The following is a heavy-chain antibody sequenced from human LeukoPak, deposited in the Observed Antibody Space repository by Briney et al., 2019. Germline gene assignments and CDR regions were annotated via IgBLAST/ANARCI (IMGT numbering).Heavy chain of an antibody. D-gene: IGHD3-10*01. CDR2: IRNRARSYTT. CDR1: GFTFSDHY. J-gene: IGHJ3*02. CDR3: ARVGDYYGRGFSSDAFDI. Sequence: PGGSLRLSCAASGFTFSDHYMDWVRQAPGKGLQWVARIRNRARSYTTQYAPSVRDRFTISRDDTGNSLYLQMNSLKTEDTAVYFCARVGDYYGRGFSSDAFDIWGQGTMVTVSS. V-gene: IGHV3-72*01.